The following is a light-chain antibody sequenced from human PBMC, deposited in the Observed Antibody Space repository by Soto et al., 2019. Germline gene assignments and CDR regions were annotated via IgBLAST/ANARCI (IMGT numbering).Light chain of an antibody. CDR1: QSVSSY. V-gene: IGKV3-11*01. Sequence: EIVLTQSPATLSLSPGERATLSCRANQSVSSYLAWYQQKRGQAPRLLIYDASNRATGTPLRFSGSGSGTDFTLTISSLEPEDFAVYYCQQRSTWPRTFGPGTKVDIK. J-gene: IGKJ3*01. CDR3: QQRSTWPRT. CDR2: DAS.